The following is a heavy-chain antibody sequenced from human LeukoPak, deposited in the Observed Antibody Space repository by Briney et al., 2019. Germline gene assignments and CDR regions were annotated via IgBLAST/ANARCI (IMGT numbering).Heavy chain of an antibody. CDR3: ARAFQSLGGLSLPDY. V-gene: IGHV7-4-1*02. D-gene: IGHD3-16*02. Sequence: ASVKVSCKASGYTFTNYAMNWVRQAPGQGLEWMGWIHPSTGNPTYAQGFTGRFVFSLDTSVSTTYLQISSLKAEDTAVYFCARAFQSLGGLSLPDYWGQGTLVTISS. CDR1: GYTFTNYA. J-gene: IGHJ4*02. CDR2: IHPSTGNP.